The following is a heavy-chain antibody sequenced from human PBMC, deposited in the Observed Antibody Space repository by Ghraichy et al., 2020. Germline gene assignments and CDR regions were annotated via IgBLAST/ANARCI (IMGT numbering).Heavy chain of an antibody. CDR2: INSDGSST. V-gene: IGHV3-74*01. Sequence: GGSLRLSCAASGFTFSSYWMHWVRQAPGKGLVWVSRINSDGSSTSYADSVKGRFTISRDNAKNTLYLQMNSLRAEDTAVYYCARGSYSSSGWVFNYWGQGTLVTVSS. D-gene: IGHD6-13*01. CDR3: ARGSYSSSGWVFNY. J-gene: IGHJ4*02. CDR1: GFTFSSYW.